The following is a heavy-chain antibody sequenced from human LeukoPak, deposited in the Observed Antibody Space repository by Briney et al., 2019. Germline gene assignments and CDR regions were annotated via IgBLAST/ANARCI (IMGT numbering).Heavy chain of an antibody. CDR3: ARGATPDY. CDR2: ITSSSSTI. Sequence: GGSLRLSCAASGFTFSSYSMNWVRQAPGKGLQWVSYITSSSSTIYYADSVKGRFTISRDNAKNSLYPQMNSLRDEDTAVYYCARGATPDYWGQGTLVTVSS. V-gene: IGHV3-48*02. J-gene: IGHJ4*02. CDR1: GFTFSSYS.